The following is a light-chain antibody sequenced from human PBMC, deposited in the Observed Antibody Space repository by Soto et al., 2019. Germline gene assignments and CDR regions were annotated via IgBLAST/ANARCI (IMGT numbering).Light chain of an antibody. V-gene: IGLV2-14*01. J-gene: IGLJ2*01. CDR1: SSDVGASDF. Sequence: QSALTQPASVSESPGQSITISCTGTSSDVGASDFVSWYQQHPGKAPELIIYEISNRPSGVSSRFSGSKAGNTASLTLSGLQAEDESDYYCSSYTTRHTLVFGGGTQLTV. CDR2: EIS. CDR3: SSYTTRHTLV.